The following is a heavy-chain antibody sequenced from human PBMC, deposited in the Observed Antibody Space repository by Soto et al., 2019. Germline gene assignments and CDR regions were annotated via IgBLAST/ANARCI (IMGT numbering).Heavy chain of an antibody. D-gene: IGHD2-15*01. CDR1: GFTFGDLS. J-gene: IGHJ2*01. CDR3: ARDDCNGGSCDGGHYLDL. Sequence: EVQLVESGGGLVQPGRSLRLSCTVSGFTFGDLSISWVRQAPGKGLEWVGFIRSKSNDATPQYAASVRGRFTVSRDDSESIAYLQMNSLKSEDTAVYYCARDDCNGGSCDGGHYLDLWGRGTPISFSS. CDR2: IRSKSNDATP. V-gene: IGHV3-49*04.